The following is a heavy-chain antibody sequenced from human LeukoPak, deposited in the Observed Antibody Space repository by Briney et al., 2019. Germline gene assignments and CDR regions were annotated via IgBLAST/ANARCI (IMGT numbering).Heavy chain of an antibody. CDR1: GYTFTSYG. Sequence: ASVKVSCKASGYTFTSYGITWVRQAPGQGLEWMGWISVYDGNTNYAQNLQGRVTMTTDTSTSTAYMELRGLRFNDTAVYYCARAGPGSGWYFDYWGQGTLVTVSS. CDR3: ARAGPGSGWYFDY. D-gene: IGHD6-19*01. V-gene: IGHV1-18*01. CDR2: ISVYDGNT. J-gene: IGHJ4*02.